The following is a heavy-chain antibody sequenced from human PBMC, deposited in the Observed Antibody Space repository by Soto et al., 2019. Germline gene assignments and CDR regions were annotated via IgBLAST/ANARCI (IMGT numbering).Heavy chain of an antibody. Sequence: SGPTLVNPTQTLALTCTFSGFSLSTTGVAVGWIRQPPGKALEWLALFYWDDDKRYSPSLKSRLTIMKDTSKNQVVLIMTNMDPVDTATYYCAHTTRLFTLTSGVHNDFMYFWGRGTTVTVSS. V-gene: IGHV2-5*02. CDR2: FYWDDDK. CDR1: GFSLSTTGVA. CDR3: AHTTRLFTLTSGVHNDFMYF. D-gene: IGHD4-17*01. J-gene: IGHJ6*03.